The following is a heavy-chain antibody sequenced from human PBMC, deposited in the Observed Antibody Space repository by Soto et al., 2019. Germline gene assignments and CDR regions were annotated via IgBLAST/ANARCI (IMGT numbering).Heavy chain of an antibody. J-gene: IGHJ4*02. Sequence: GASVKVSCKASGYTFTSYYMHWVRQAPGQGLEWMGIINPSGGSTSYAQKFQGRVTMTRDTSTSTVYMELSSLRSEDTAVYYCARESSLEYSGYDRFDYWGQGTLVTVSS. D-gene: IGHD5-12*01. CDR3: ARESSLEYSGYDRFDY. CDR1: GYTFTSYY. V-gene: IGHV1-46*03. CDR2: INPSGGST.